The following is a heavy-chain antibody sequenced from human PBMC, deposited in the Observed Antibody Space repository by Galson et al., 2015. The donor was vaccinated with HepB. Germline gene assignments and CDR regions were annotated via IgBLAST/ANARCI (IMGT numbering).Heavy chain of an antibody. CDR3: ARVKRGAETWNVRPMDY. D-gene: IGHD1-1*01. J-gene: IGHJ4*02. CDR1: GYTFTSYD. CDR2: MNPNSGNT. V-gene: IGHV1-8*01. Sequence: SVKVSCKASGYTFTSYDINWVRQATGQGLEWMGWMNPNSGNTGYAQKFQGRVTMTRNTSISTAYMELSSLRSEDTAVYYCARVKRGAETWNVRPMDYCGQGTLVTVS.